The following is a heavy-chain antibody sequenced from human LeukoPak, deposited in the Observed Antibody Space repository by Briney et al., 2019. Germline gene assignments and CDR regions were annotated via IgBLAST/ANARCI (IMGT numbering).Heavy chain of an antibody. V-gene: IGHV3-30*18. Sequence: GGSLRLSCAASGFTFGSHGMHWVRQAPGKGLEWVAVVSYDGSEKHYADSVKGRFTISRDNSKNTLYLQMNSLRAEDTAVYYCVKWAYSDFDYWGQGTLVTVSS. CDR1: GFTFGSHG. CDR3: VKWAYSDFDY. D-gene: IGHD1-26*01. J-gene: IGHJ4*02. CDR2: VSYDGSEK.